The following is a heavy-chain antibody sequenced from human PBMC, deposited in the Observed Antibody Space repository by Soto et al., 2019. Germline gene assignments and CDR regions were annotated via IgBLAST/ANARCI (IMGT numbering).Heavy chain of an antibody. J-gene: IGHJ4*02. CDR2: ISYDGSNK. CDR1: GFTFSSYG. Sequence: QVQLVESGGGVVQPGRSLRLSCAASGFTFSSYGMHWVRQAPGKGLEWVAVISYDGSNKYYADSVKGRFTISRDNSKNTLYLQMNSLRAEDTAVYYCAKEWSSGWYVLDYWGQGTLVTVSS. CDR3: AKEWSSGWYVLDY. D-gene: IGHD6-19*01. V-gene: IGHV3-30*18.